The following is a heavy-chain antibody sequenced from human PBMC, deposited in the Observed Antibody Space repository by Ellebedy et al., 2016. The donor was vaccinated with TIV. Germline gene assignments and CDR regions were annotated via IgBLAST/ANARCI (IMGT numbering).Heavy chain of an antibody. J-gene: IGHJ1*01. CDR3: ANEPFYGQAIAEYFQH. D-gene: IGHD4-17*01. Sequence: GESLKISXAASGFTFSSYAMSWVRQAPGKGLEWVSAISGSGGSTYYADSVKGRFTISRDNSKNTLYLQMNSLRAEDTAVYYCANEPFYGQAIAEYFQHWGQGTLVTVSS. CDR2: ISGSGGST. CDR1: GFTFSSYA. V-gene: IGHV3-23*01.